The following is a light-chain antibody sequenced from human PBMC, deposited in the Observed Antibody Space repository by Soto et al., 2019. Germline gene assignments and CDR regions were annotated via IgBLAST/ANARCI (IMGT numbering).Light chain of an antibody. Sequence: AIRMTQSSSSLSASTGDRVTITCRASQGISSYLAWYQQKPGKAPKLLIYAASTLQSGVPSRFSGSGSGTDFTLTISCLQSEDFATYYCQQYYSYPPITFGQGTRLEIK. J-gene: IGKJ5*01. CDR3: QQYYSYPPIT. V-gene: IGKV1-8*01. CDR1: QGISSY. CDR2: AAS.